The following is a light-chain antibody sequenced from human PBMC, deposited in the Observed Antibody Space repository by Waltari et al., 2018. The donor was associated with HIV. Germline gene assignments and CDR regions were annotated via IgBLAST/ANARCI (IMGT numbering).Light chain of an antibody. J-gene: IGLJ2*01. Sequence: QSVLTQPPSVSGAPGQRVTIACTGGSSNIGAGYDEHWYRKFPGTAPKLLIYDTKKRSAGVPDRLSGSKSGTSASLAITGLQAEDEADYYCQSFDSSLSAVIFCGGTKLTVL. CDR2: DTK. CDR1: SSNIGAGYD. V-gene: IGLV1-40*01. CDR3: QSFDSSLSAVI.